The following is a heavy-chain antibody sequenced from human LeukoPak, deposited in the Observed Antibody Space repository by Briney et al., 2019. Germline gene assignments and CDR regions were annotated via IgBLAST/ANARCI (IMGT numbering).Heavy chain of an antibody. D-gene: IGHD3-22*01. CDR2: MNPSGST. CDR3: ARGRQDVTMIVVVMTAVSYYLDV. Sequence: SETLSLTCTVSGGSISSSSYYWGWIRQPPGKGLEWIGKGLEWIGEMNPSGSTNYNPSLKSRVTISVDTSKNQFSLELSSVTAADTAVYYCARGRQDVTMIVVVMTAVSYYLDVWGKGTTVTVS. J-gene: IGHJ6*03. CDR1: GGSISSSSYY. V-gene: IGHV4-39*07.